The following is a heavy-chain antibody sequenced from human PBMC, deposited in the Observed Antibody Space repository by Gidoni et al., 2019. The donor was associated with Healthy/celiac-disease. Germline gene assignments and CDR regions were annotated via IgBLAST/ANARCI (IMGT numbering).Heavy chain of an antibody. J-gene: IGHJ4*02. CDR3: ASPPIAAAGGTHGARDY. CDR1: GYPCTGYY. CDR2: INPHSGCT. D-gene: IGHD6-13*01. V-gene: IGHV1-2*02. Sequence: QVQLVQSGAEVKKPRASVKVACKASGYPCTGYYMHWVRQAPGQGLEWMGWINPHSGCTNYAQQFQGRVTITRDTSISTAYMELSRLRSDDTAVYYCASPPIAAAGGTHGARDYWAQGTLVTVSS.